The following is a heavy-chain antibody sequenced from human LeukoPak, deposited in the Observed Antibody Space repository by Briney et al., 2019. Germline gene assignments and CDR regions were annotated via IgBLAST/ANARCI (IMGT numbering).Heavy chain of an antibody. CDR2: IYYSGST. D-gene: IGHD3-9*01. V-gene: IGHV4-59*01. Sequence: SETLSLTCTVSGGSISSYYWRWIRQPPGKGLEWIGYIYYSGSTNYNPSLKSRVTISVDTSKNQFSLKLSSVTAADTAVYYCARVLGDDILTGYYVDAFDIWGQGTMVTVSS. CDR1: GGSISSYY. CDR3: ARVLGDDILTGYYVDAFDI. J-gene: IGHJ3*02.